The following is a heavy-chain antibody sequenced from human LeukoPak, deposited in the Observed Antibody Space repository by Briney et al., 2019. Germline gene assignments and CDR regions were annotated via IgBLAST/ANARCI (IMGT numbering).Heavy chain of an antibody. D-gene: IGHD3-16*01. V-gene: IGHV5-51*01. CDR1: GYSFTSYW. CDR2: IYPGDSDT. CDR3: VRHSRGIMITFGGVI. Sequence: GESLKISCKGSGYSFTSYWIGWVRQMPGKGLEWMGIIYPGDSDTRYSPSFQGQVTISADKSISTAYLQWSSLKASDTAMYYCVRHSRGIMITFGGVIWGQGTLVTVSS. J-gene: IGHJ4*02.